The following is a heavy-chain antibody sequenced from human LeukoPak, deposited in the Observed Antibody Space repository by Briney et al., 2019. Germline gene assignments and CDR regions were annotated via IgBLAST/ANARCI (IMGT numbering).Heavy chain of an antibody. V-gene: IGHV1-69*13. D-gene: IGHD6-19*01. CDR1: GYTFATYD. CDR3: ARFPPPLYSSGWTAPFDP. CDR2: IIPIFGTA. J-gene: IGHJ5*02. Sequence: GASVKVSCKASGYTFATYDISWVRQAPGQGLEWMGGIIPIFGTANYAQKFQGRVTITADESTSTAYMELSSLRSEDTAVYYCARFPPPLYSSGWTAPFDPWGQGTLVTVSS.